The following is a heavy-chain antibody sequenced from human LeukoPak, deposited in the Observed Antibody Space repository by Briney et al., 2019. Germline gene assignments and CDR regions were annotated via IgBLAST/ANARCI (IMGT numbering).Heavy chain of an antibody. J-gene: IGHJ4*02. CDR1: GGTFSSYA. CDR2: IIPIFGTA. Sequence: SVKVSCKASGGTFSSYAISWVRQAPGQGLEWMGGIIPIFGTANYAQKFQGRVTITADKSTSTAYMELSSLRSEDTAVYYCARSGYSYGFWLAIYWGQGTLVTVSS. CDR3: ARSGYSYGFWLAIY. V-gene: IGHV1-69*06. D-gene: IGHD5-18*01.